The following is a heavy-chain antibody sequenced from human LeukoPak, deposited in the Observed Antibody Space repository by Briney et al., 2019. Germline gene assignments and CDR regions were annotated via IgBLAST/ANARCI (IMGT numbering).Heavy chain of an antibody. CDR2: ISSSSSYT. CDR1: GFTFSDYY. CDR3: ARGGDVDTAMVTG. Sequence: GGSLRLSCAASGFTFSDYYMSWIRQAPGKGQEWVSYISSSSSYTNYADSVKGRFTISRDNAKNSLYLQMNSLRAEDTAVYYCARGGDVDTAMVTGWGQGTLVTVSS. J-gene: IGHJ4*02. D-gene: IGHD5-18*01. V-gene: IGHV3-11*05.